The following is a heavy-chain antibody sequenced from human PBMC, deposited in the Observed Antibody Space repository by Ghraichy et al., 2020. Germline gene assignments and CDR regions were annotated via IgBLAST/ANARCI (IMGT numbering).Heavy chain of an antibody. CDR1: GFTFSSYA. Sequence: GGSLRLSCAASGFTFSSYAMHWVRQAPGKGLEWVAVISYDGSNKYYVDSVKGRFTISRDNSKNTLYLQMNSLRAEDTAVYYCARGGITMIVVVSDFDYWGQGTLVTVSS. CDR2: ISYDGSNK. V-gene: IGHV3-30*04. J-gene: IGHJ4*02. D-gene: IGHD3-22*01. CDR3: ARGGITMIVVVSDFDY.